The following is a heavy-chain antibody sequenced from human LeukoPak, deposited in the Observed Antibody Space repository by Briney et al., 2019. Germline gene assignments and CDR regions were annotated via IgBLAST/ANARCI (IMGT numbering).Heavy chain of an antibody. CDR3: ARVLDYGSGSHPFDY. CDR2: INPNSGGT. J-gene: IGHJ4*02. V-gene: IGHV1-2*02. CDR1: GYTFTSYG. Sequence: ASVKVSCKASGYTFTSYGISWVRQAPGQGLEWMGWINPNSGGTNYAQKFQGRVTMTRDTSISTAYMELSRLRSDDTAVYYCARVLDYGSGSHPFDYWGQGTLVTVSS. D-gene: IGHD3-10*01.